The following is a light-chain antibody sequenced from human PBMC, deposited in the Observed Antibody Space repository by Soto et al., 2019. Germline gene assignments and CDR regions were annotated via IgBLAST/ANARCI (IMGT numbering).Light chain of an antibody. CDR3: CSYAGDFYV. V-gene: IGLV2-11*01. J-gene: IGLJ1*01. CDR1: TIDVGGYDY. CDR2: DVS. Sequence: QSVLNQPRSVSGSPGQSVAISFTGTTIDVGGYDYVSWHQQHPGKAPELIIFDVSKRPSGVPDRFSGSKSGNTASLTISGLQAEDGADYFCCSYAGDFYVFGSGTKVTVL.